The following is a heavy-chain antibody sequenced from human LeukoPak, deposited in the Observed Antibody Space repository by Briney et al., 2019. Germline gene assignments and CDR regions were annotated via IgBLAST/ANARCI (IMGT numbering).Heavy chain of an antibody. CDR2: IYPGDSDT. J-gene: IGHJ4*02. CDR1: GYSFTSYW. D-gene: IGHD3-22*01. V-gene: IGHV5-51*01. Sequence: GESLKISCKDSGYSFTSYWIGWVRQMPGKGLEWMGIIYPGDSDTRYSPSFQGQVTISADKSISTAYLQWSSLKASDTAMYYCARRLNYDSSGFDYWGQGTLVTVSS. CDR3: ARRLNYDSSGFDY.